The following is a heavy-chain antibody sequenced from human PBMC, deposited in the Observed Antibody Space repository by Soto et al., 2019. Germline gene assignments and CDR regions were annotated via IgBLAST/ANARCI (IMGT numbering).Heavy chain of an antibody. CDR1: GYIFTGYQ. J-gene: IGHJ6*02. CDR3: ARDARGTRGFDEMDI. CDR2: INPNSGDT. V-gene: IGHV1-2*02. D-gene: IGHD3-9*01. Sequence: QVHLVQSWAEVKKPGASVQVSCKASGYIFTGYQIPWVRQAPGRGLEWMGWINPNSGDTESAQNFQGRVTMTRDTSFNLVYMEMSGLLSDDTAVYYCARDARGTRGFDEMDIWGQGTTVTVSS.